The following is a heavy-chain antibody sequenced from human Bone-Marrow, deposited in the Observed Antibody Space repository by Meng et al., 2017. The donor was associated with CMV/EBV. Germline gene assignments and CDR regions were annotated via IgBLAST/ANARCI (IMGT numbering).Heavy chain of an antibody. CDR3: ARSGEPEGTYGMDV. D-gene: IGHD1-14*01. Sequence: GESLKISCAASGFTFSSYAMHWVRQAPGKGLEWVAVISYDGSNKYYADSVKGRFTISRDNSKNTLYLQMNSLRAEDTAVYYCARSGEPEGTYGMDVWGQGHTVNGSS. CDR2: ISYDGSNK. V-gene: IGHV3-30*04. CDR1: GFTFSSYA. J-gene: IGHJ6*01.